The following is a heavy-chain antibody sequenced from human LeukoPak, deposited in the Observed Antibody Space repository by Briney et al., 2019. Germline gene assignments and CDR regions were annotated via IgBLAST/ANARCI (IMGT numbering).Heavy chain of an antibody. V-gene: IGHV1-8*03. D-gene: IGHD5-24*01. Sequence: ASVKVSCKASGYTFTSYDINWVRQATGQGLEWMGWMNPNSGNTGYAQKFQGRVTITADESTSTAYMELSSLRSEDTAVYYCARDTRDGYNWGSFDYWGQGTLVTVSS. CDR2: MNPNSGNT. J-gene: IGHJ4*02. CDR3: ARDTRDGYNWGSFDY. CDR1: GYTFTSYD.